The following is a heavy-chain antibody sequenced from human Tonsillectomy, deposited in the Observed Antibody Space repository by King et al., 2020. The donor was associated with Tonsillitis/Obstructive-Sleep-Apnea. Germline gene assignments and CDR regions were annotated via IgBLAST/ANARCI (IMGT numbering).Heavy chain of an antibody. Sequence: QLVQSGSELKKPGASVKVSCKASGYTFTNYTMNWVRQAPGQGLEWMGWINTNTGNPTYAQGFTGRFVFSLDTSVSTAYLQISSLKAEDTAVYYCARGGHCSSSSCYNWYFYLWGRGTLVTVSS. D-gene: IGHD2-2*02. CDR3: ARGGHCSSSSCYNWYFYL. CDR1: GYTFTNYT. J-gene: IGHJ2*01. V-gene: IGHV7-4-1*02. CDR2: INTNTGNP.